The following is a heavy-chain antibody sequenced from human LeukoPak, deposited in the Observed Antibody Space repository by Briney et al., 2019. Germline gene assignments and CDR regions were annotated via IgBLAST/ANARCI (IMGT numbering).Heavy chain of an antibody. D-gene: IGHD2-21*02. J-gene: IGHJ4*02. CDR2: ISPSGSSV. CDR1: GFIFSAYE. Sequence: GGSLGLSCEASGFIFSAYEFNWVRQAPGKGLEWVSYISPSGSSVYYADSVKGRFTISRDDAKNSVYLQMNSLRAEDTALYYCARETSHCGGDCYDYWGQGALVTVSS. V-gene: IGHV3-48*03. CDR3: ARETSHCGGDCYDY.